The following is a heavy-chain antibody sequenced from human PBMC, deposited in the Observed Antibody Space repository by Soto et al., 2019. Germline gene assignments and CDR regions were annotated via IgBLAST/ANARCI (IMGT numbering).Heavy chain of an antibody. CDR3: AKDRFQYNWNYNYFDY. V-gene: IGHV3-23*01. J-gene: IGHJ4*02. D-gene: IGHD1-7*01. CDR2: ISGSGGST. CDR1: GFTFSSYA. Sequence: GGSLRLSCAASGFTFSSYAMSWVRQAPGKGLEWVSAISGSGGSTYYADSVKGRFTISRDNSKNTLYLQMNSLRAEDTAVYYCAKDRFQYNWNYNYFDYWGQGTLVTVSS.